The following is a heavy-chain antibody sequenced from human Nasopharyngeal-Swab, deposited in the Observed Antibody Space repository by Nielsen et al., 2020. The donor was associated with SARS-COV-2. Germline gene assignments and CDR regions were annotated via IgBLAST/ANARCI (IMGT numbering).Heavy chain of an antibody. CDR3: AMFSLLVRVDYYYGMDV. Sequence: ASVKVSCKASGYTFTSYGISWVRQAPGQGLEWMGWISAYNGNTNYAQKLQGRVTMTTDTSTSTAYMELRSLRSDDTAVYYCAMFSLLVRVDYYYGMDVWGQGTTVTVSS. V-gene: IGHV1-18*01. CDR1: GYTFTSYG. D-gene: IGHD6-13*01. J-gene: IGHJ6*02. CDR2: ISAYNGNT.